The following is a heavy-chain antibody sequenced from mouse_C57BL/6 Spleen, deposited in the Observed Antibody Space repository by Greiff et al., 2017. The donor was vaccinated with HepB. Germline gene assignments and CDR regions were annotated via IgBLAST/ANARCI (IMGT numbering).Heavy chain of an antibody. D-gene: IGHD2-2*01. CDR2: IYPGDGDT. Sequence: QVQLQQSGPELVKPGASVKISCKASGYAFSSSWMNWVKQRPGKGLEWIGRIYPGDGDTNYNGKFKGKATLTADKSSSTAYMQLSSLTSDDSAVYVCARRGYDGYAMDYWGQGTSVTVSS. CDR1: GYAFSSSW. J-gene: IGHJ4*01. V-gene: IGHV1-82*01. CDR3: ARRGYDGYAMDY.